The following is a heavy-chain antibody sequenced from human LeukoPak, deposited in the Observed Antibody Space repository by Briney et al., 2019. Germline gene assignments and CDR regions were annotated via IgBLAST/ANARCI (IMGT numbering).Heavy chain of an antibody. CDR3: ARGSYGSSLNYYGMDV. V-gene: IGHV3-66*01. Sequence: GGSLRLSCAASGFTVSSNYMSWVRQAPGKGLEWVAVIYTGGSTHSADAVKGRFTISRDISRNTMYLQMNSLRVEDTAVYYCARGSYGSSLNYYGMDVWGQGTTVTVSS. D-gene: IGHD5-18*01. CDR2: IYTGGST. CDR1: GFTVSSNY. J-gene: IGHJ6*02.